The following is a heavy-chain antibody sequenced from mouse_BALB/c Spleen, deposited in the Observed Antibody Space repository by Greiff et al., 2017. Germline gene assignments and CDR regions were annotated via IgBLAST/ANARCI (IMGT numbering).Heavy chain of an antibody. V-gene: IGHV5-6-5*01. CDR3: ARERDYDYDRVYAMDY. D-gene: IGHD2-4*01. J-gene: IGHJ4*01. Sequence: EVMLVESGGGLVKPGGSLKLSCAASGFTFSSYAMSWVRQTPEKRLEWVASISSGGSTYYPDSVKGRFTISRDNARNILYLQMSSLRSEDTAMYYCARERDYDYDRVYAMDYWGQGTSVTVSS. CDR2: ISSGGST. CDR1: GFTFSSYA.